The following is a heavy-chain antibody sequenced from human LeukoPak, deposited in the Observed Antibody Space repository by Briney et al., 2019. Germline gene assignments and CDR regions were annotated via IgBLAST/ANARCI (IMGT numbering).Heavy chain of an antibody. CDR2: ISYSGST. Sequence: SETLSLTCTVSGDSISTSNSYWGWIRQPPGKRLEWVGSISYSGSTYYNPSLKSRLTIFVDTSKNQFSLRLNSVTAADTALYYCAKRKGVWGNYFDPWGQGILVTVSS. CDR3: AKRKGVWGNYFDP. V-gene: IGHV4-39*01. J-gene: IGHJ5*02. CDR1: GDSISTSNSY. D-gene: IGHD3-16*01.